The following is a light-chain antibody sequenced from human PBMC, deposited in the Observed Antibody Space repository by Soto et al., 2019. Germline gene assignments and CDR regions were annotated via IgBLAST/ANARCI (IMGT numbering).Light chain of an antibody. J-gene: IGLJ2*01. CDR1: SNDVGGYNY. V-gene: IGLV2-14*03. CDR2: DVT. CDR3: SSYTSSTTLV. Sequence: QSALTQPDSVSGSPGQSITISCTGTSNDVGGYNYVSWYQQHPGKAPKLMIYDVTTRPSGVSNRFSGSKSGNTASLTISGLQADDEADYYCSSYTSSTTLVFGGGTKLTVL.